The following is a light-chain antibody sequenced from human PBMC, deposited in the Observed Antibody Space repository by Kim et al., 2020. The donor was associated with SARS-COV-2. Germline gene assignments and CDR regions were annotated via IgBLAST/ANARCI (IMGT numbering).Light chain of an antibody. Sequence: APGKPARITCGGNNIGSKSVDWYQQKSGQATVLVVFDDSDRPSGIPERFSGSRSGNTATLTVIRVEAGDEADYYCQVWDTNSDHVVFGGGTQLTVL. J-gene: IGLJ2*01. V-gene: IGLV3-21*03. CDR3: QVWDTNSDHVV. CDR2: DDS. CDR1: NIGSKS.